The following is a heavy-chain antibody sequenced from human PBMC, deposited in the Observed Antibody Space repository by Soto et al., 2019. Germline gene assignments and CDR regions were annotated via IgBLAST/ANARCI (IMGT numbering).Heavy chain of an antibody. CDR1: GFTFSSYG. V-gene: IGHV3-48*01. D-gene: IGHD6-13*01. CDR3: ARIGSAGDY. CDR2: ISTSSLTI. J-gene: IGHJ4*02. Sequence: EVQLVESGGALVQPGGSLRLSCAASGFTFSSYGMNWVRQAPGKGLEWISYISTSSLTIYYADSVKGRFTIYRDNVKNSVYLQMNSLRGEDTAVYFCARIGSAGDYWGQGTLVTVSS.